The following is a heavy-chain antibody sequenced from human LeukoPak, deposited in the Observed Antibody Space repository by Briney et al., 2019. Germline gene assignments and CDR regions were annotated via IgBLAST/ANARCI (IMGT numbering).Heavy chain of an antibody. J-gene: IGHJ4*02. Sequence: GGSLRLSCAASGFTFSNYWMNWARQAPGKRLEWVANTKKDGSEKCYVDSVKGRFTISRDNAKNSLYLQMNSLRVEDTGVYFCARENFEFWGQGTLVTVSS. CDR3: ARENFEF. V-gene: IGHV3-7*03. CDR1: GFTFSNYW. CDR2: TKKDGSEK.